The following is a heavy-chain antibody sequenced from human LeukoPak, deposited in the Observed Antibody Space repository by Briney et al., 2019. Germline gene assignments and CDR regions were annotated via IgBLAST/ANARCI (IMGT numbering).Heavy chain of an antibody. CDR1: DGSISDYY. V-gene: IGHV4-59*01. CDR3: ATQSPGVATDN. Sequence: SETLSLTCTVSDGSISDYYRSWIRQPPGKGLEWIAYMYYTGSTDYNPSLRSRVTISIDTSKNQFSLKLRSVTAADTAVYYCATQSPGVATDNWGQGTLVTVSS. J-gene: IGHJ4*02. CDR2: MYYTGST. D-gene: IGHD3-3*01.